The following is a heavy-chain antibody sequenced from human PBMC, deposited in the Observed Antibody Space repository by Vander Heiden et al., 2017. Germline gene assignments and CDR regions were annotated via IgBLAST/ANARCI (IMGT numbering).Heavy chain of an antibody. D-gene: IGHD3-3*01. Sequence: QVQLVQSGAEVKKPGSSVKVSCKASGGPFSSYAISWVRQAPGQGLEWMGGIIPIFGTANYAQKFQGRVTITADESTSTAYMELSSLRSEDTAVYYCASPSIRFLEWLLLNYWGQGTLVTVSS. CDR2: IIPIFGTA. CDR3: ASPSIRFLEWLLLNY. V-gene: IGHV1-69*01. CDR1: GGPFSSYA. J-gene: IGHJ4*02.